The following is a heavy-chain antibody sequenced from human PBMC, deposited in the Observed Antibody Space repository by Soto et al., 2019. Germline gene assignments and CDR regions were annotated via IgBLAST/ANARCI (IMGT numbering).Heavy chain of an antibody. CDR2: IYTDGGGA. CDR1: GFTFSNFW. CDR3: ATLNSFGSDY. D-gene: IGHD5-18*01. Sequence: LRVSCAASGFTFSNFWMHWVRQAPGKGLVWVSCIYTDGGGATYADSVKGRFTVSRDNAKSTLYLQMNSLRAEDTAVYYCATLNSFGSDYWGRGTLVTVSS. V-gene: IGHV3-74*01. J-gene: IGHJ4*02.